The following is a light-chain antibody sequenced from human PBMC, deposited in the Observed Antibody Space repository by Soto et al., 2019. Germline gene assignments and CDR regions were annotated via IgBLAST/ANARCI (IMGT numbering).Light chain of an antibody. CDR2: EDD. Sequence: QSVLTQPPSVSGTPGQTVTISCSGSNSNIATYSVYWYQQLPGTAPKLLISEDDQRPSGVADRFSGSKSDTAASLAIAGLRSGDEGDYYCAEWDDSLTILFGAGTKLTVL. CDR1: NSNIATYS. CDR3: AEWDDSLTIL. V-gene: IGLV1-47*01. J-gene: IGLJ2*01.